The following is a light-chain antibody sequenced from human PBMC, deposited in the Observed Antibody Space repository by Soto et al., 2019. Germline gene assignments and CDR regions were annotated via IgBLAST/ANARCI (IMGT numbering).Light chain of an antibody. J-gene: IGLJ2*01. CDR3: TSSASSSVI. Sequence: QSALTQPASVSGSPGQSITISCTGTSSDVGGYDYVSWYQQHPGKAPKLMISEVTNRPSGVSNRFSGSKSGNTASLTISGLQAEDEADYFCTSSASSSVIFGGGTKLTVL. V-gene: IGLV2-14*01. CDR1: SSDVGGYDY. CDR2: EVT.